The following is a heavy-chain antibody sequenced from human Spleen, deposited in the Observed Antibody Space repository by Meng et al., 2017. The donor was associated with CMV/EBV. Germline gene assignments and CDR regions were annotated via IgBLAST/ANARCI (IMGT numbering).Heavy chain of an antibody. CDR1: GGSFSGYY. CDR3: ARDVPLSDTSGYYFDY. D-gene: IGHD5-12*01. Sequence: SETLSLTCAVYGGSFSGYYWSWIRQPPGKGLEWIGEINHSGSTNYNPSLKSRVTISVDTSKNQFSLKLSSVTAADTAVYYCARDVPLSDTSGYYFDYWGQGMLVTVSS. J-gene: IGHJ4*02. CDR2: INHSGST. V-gene: IGHV4-34*01.